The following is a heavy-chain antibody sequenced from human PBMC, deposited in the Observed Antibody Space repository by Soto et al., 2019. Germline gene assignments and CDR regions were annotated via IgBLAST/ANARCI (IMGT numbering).Heavy chain of an antibody. D-gene: IGHD2-21*01. CDR1: GFTFSDYA. CDR3: ARVHCTTELCSGLYFYYALDV. J-gene: IGHJ6*02. V-gene: IGHV3-30*01. Sequence: QVQLVESGGGVVQPGRSLRLSCVASGFTFSDYAMHWVRQPPGKGLEWVAIISSDGRNTYYGDSVKGRFTISRDDSTSTLSLQMNGLRPEDTAVYFCARVHCTTELCSGLYFYYALDVWGQGTTVTVSS. CDR2: ISSDGRNT.